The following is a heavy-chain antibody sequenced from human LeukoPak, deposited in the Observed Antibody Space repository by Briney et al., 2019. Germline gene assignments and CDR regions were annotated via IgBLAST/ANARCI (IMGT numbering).Heavy chain of an antibody. Sequence: SETLSLTCTVSGGSISNSSYYWGWIRQPPGKGLEWIGSMYYSGSTYYNPSLKSRATISVDTSKNQFSLKLSSVTAADTAVYYCARHARMGTINPSYWGQGTLVTVSS. J-gene: IGHJ4*02. CDR1: GGSISNSSYY. CDR2: MYYSGST. CDR3: ARHARMGTINPSY. V-gene: IGHV4-39*01. D-gene: IGHD5-24*01.